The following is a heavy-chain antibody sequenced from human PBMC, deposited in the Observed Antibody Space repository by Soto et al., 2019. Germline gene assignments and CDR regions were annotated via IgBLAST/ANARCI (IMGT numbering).Heavy chain of an antibody. CDR2: IDPRGGVT. D-gene: IGHD4-17*01. CDR1: GYTFTAYY. CDR3: ATDDYGAFAF. V-gene: IGHV1-2*02. Sequence: ASVKVSCKPYGYTFTAYYIHWVRQAPGQGLECLGWIDPRGGVTDYAQKLQGRVIMTRXTXXKXXXMXFXWLTXDXTAVYYCATDDYGAFAFWGQGTLVTVSS. J-gene: IGHJ4*02.